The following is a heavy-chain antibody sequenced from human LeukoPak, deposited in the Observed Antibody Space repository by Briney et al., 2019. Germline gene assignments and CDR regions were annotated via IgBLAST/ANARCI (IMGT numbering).Heavy chain of an antibody. D-gene: IGHD3-10*01. J-gene: IGHJ4*02. V-gene: IGHV3-30*02. CDR1: GLRFSGYG. CDR2: IQFDGSKK. CDR3: AKELMYYGSGSELDS. Sequence: GGSLRLSCTTSGLRFSGYGFHWVRQAPGKGLQWVSFIQFDGSKKYYGDSVRGRFTISRENSRNTVFLQMSSLRPEDTAIYYCAKELMYYGSGSELDSWGQGTLVTVSS.